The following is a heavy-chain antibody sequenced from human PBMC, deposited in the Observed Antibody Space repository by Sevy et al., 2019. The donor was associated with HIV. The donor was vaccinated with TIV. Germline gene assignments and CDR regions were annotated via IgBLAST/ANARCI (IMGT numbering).Heavy chain of an antibody. CDR3: TRWKAAQSIFDY. D-gene: IGHD6-13*01. J-gene: IGHJ4*02. Sequence: GGSLRLSCTASGFTFGDYCMSWVRQAPGKGLEWVAFLKSDVYGGKVDYAASVRGRFVISRDDSKTIAYLQMNGLKTEDTGVYYCTRWKAAQSIFDYWGQGALVTVSS. V-gene: IGHV3-49*04. CDR1: GFTFGDYC. CDR2: LKSDVYGGKV.